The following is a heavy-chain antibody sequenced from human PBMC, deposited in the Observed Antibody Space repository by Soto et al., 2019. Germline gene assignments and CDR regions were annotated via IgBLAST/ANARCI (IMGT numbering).Heavy chain of an antibody. CDR2: IYPGDSDT. Sequence: ESLKVSWKCSGYSFTSYLVGWVRQMPGKGLEWMGIIYPGDSDTRYSPSFQGQVTISADKSISTAYLQWSSLKASDTAMYYCARPSSSGWHLTHYGMDVWGQGTTVTVSS. D-gene: IGHD6-19*01. J-gene: IGHJ6*02. V-gene: IGHV5-51*01. CDR1: GYSFTSYL. CDR3: ARPSSSGWHLTHYGMDV.